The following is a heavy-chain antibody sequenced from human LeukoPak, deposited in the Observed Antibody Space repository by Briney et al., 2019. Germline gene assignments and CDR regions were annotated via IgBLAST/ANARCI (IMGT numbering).Heavy chain of an antibody. CDR2: ISGSGGST. CDR3: AKAGEIVVVSYYFDY. J-gene: IGHJ4*02. Sequence: EAGGSLRLSCAASGFTFSSYAMSWVRQAPGKGLAWVSAISGSGGSTYYADSVKGRFTISRDNSKNTLYLQMNSLRAEDTAVYYCAKAGEIVVVSYYFDYWGQGTLVTVSS. V-gene: IGHV3-23*01. D-gene: IGHD3-22*01. CDR1: GFTFSSYA.